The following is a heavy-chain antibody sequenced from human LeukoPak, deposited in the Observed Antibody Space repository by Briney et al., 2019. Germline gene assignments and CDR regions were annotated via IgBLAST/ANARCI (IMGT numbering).Heavy chain of an antibody. V-gene: IGHV4-39*07. J-gene: IGHJ5*02. CDR3: ARVNDCSGSSCFSRWFDP. D-gene: IGHD2-15*01. CDR1: GASISNSDFY. CDR2: LYYGGSP. Sequence: TSETLSLTCTVSGASISNSDFYWGWIRQPPGKGLEWIGTLYYGGSPLYNASLTSRVSMSVETSKNQFSLRPSSVTAADTAVYYCARVNDCSGSSCFSRWFDPWGQGTLITVSS.